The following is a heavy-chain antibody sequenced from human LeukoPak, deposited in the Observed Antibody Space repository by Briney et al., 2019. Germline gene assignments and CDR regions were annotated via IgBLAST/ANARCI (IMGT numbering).Heavy chain of an antibody. CDR3: ARQVPTGYSSSYNWFDP. CDR2: TYYRSKWYN. Sequence: SQTLSLTCAISGDSVSSNSAAWNWIRQSPSRGLEWLGRTYYRSKWYNDYAVSVKSRITISPDTSKNQFSLQLNSVTPEDTAVYYCARQVPTGYSSSYNWFDPWGQGTLVTVSS. CDR1: GDSVSSNSAA. D-gene: IGHD6-13*01. V-gene: IGHV6-1*01. J-gene: IGHJ5*02.